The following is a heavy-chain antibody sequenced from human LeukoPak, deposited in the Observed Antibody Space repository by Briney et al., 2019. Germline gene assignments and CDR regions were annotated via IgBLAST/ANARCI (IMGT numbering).Heavy chain of an antibody. CDR2: IGGSGGST. CDR3: AKDEDVRHGDYSYFDY. D-gene: IGHD4-17*01. V-gene: IGHV3-23*01. CDR1: GFTFSSYA. J-gene: IGHJ4*02. Sequence: PGGSLRLSCAASGFTFSSYAMSWVRQAPGKGLEWVSTIGGSGGSTYYADSVKGRFTISRDKSKNTLYLQMNSLRAEDTAVYYCAKDEDVRHGDYSYFDYWGQGTLVTVSS.